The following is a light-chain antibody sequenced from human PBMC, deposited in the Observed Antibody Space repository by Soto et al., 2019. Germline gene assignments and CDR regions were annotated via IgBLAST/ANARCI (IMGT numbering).Light chain of an antibody. Sequence: DIQMTQSPSTLSASVGDRVTITFRASQSISSWLAWYQQKPGKAPKLLIYDASSLESGVPSRFSGSGSGTEFTLTISSLQPDDFATYYCQQYNSYLITFGQGTRREIK. V-gene: IGKV1-5*01. CDR1: QSISSW. J-gene: IGKJ5*01. CDR3: QQYNSYLIT. CDR2: DAS.